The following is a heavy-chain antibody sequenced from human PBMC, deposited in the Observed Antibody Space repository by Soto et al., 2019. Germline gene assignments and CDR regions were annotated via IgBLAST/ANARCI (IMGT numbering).Heavy chain of an antibody. CDR2: NIPIFGTA. V-gene: IGHV1-69*01. Sequence: QVQLVQSGAEVKKPGSSVKVSCKASGGTFSSYAISWVRQAPGQGLEWVGGNIPIFGTANSAQKLQGRVTITADESTSTAYMELRSLRSEDTAVYYCARVEVVVAATHPRDYYYGMDVWGQGTTVTVSS. CDR1: GGTFSSYA. D-gene: IGHD2-15*01. CDR3: ARVEVVVAATHPRDYYYGMDV. J-gene: IGHJ6*02.